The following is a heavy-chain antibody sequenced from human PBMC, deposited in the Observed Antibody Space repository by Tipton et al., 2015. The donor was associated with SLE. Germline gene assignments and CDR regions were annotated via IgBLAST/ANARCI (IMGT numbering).Heavy chain of an antibody. CDR3: ARHDDTGKHVTAFGV. CDR2: MSYSGRT. J-gene: IGHJ3*01. V-gene: IGHV4-39*01. D-gene: IGHD1-1*01. Sequence: TLSLTCIVSSDSVSSGDYFWGWIRQPPGKGLEWIASMSYSGRTYYNPSLKSRVTISVDSSKNHFSLNLSSVTAADTAVYFCARHDDTGKHVTAFGVWGQGTMATVSS. CDR1: SDSVSSGDYF.